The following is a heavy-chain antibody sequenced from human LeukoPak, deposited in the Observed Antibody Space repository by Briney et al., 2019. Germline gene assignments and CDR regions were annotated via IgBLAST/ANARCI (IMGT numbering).Heavy chain of an antibody. CDR2: IYHSGST. CDR3: ARGDSSSLDY. V-gene: IGHV4-30-2*01. D-gene: IGHD6-6*01. J-gene: IGHJ4*02. CDR1: GGSISSGGYY. Sequence: PSETLSLTCTVSGGSISSGGYYWSWIRQPPGKGLEWIGYIYHSGSTYYNPSLKSRVTISVDRSKNQFSLELSSVTAADTAVYYCARGDSSSLDYWGQGTLVTVSS.